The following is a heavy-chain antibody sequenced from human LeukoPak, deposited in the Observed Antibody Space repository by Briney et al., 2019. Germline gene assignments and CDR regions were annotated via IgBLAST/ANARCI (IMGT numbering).Heavy chain of an antibody. D-gene: IGHD2-2*03. Sequence: SETLSLTCAVYGGSFSGYYWSWIRQPPGKGLEWIGEINHSGSTNYNPSLKSRVTISVDTSKNQCSLKLSSVTAADTAVYYGARGQRVGYCSSTSCPRGGYYYYGMDVWGKGTTVTVSS. J-gene: IGHJ6*04. CDR3: ARGQRVGYCSSTSCPRGGYYYYGMDV. CDR2: INHSGST. CDR1: GGSFSGYY. V-gene: IGHV4-34*01.